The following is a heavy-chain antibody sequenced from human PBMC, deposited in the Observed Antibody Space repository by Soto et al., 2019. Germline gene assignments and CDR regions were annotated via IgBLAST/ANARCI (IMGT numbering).Heavy chain of an antibody. D-gene: IGHD3-22*01. CDR1: GGSVSSGSYY. J-gene: IGHJ5*02. CDR3: ARTYYHDSSGYFRGSWFDP. V-gene: IGHV4-61*01. CDR2: IYYSGIT. Sequence: LSLTFTVSGGSVSSGSYYWSWIRQPPGKVLEWIGYIYYSGITNYNPSLKSRVTISVDTSKNQFSLKLSSVTAADTAVYYCARTYYHDSSGYFRGSWFDPWGQGTMLTV.